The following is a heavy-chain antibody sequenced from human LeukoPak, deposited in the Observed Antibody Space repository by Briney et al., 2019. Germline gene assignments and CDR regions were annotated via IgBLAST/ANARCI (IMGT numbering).Heavy chain of an antibody. CDR1: GGSISSSSYY. V-gene: IGHV4-39*01. J-gene: IGHJ4*02. D-gene: IGHD6-6*01. CDR2: IYYSGST. CDR3: ARQGRYSSSFDY. Sequence: SETLSLTCTVSGGSISSSSYYWGWIRQPPGKGLEWIGSIYYSGSTYYNPSLKRRVTISVDTSKNQFSLKLSSVTAADTAVYYCARQGRYSSSFDYWGQGTLVTVSS.